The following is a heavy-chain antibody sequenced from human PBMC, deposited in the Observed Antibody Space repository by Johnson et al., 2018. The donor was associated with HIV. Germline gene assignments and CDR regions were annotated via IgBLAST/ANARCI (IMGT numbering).Heavy chain of an antibody. CDR3: AKDVYSSSWYGDDAFDI. CDR2: IYSGGST. D-gene: IGHD6-13*01. J-gene: IGHJ3*02. V-gene: IGHV3-66*02. Sequence: VQLVESGGGLVQPGGSLRLSCAASGFTFRTYAMSWVRQAPGKGLEWVSVIYSGGSTYYADSVKGRFTISRDNSKNTLYLQMNSLRAEDTAVYYCAKDVYSSSWYGDDAFDIWGQGTMVTVSS. CDR1: GFTFRTYA.